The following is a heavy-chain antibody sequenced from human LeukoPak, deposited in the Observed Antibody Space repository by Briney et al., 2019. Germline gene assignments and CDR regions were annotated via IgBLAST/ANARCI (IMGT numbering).Heavy chain of an antibody. CDR1: GGSFSGYY. Sequence: SETLSLTCAVYGGSFSGYYWSWIRQPPGKGLEWIWEINHSGSTNYNPSLKSRVTISVDTSKNQFSLKLSSVTAADTAVYYCARGVISYSSGWFKDYWGQGTLVTVSS. CDR3: ARGVISYSSGWFKDY. V-gene: IGHV4-34*01. CDR2: INHSGST. J-gene: IGHJ4*02. D-gene: IGHD6-19*01.